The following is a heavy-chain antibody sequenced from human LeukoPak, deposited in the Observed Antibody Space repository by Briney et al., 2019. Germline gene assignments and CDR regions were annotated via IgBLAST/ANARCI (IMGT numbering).Heavy chain of an antibody. CDR1: GFTFDDYG. J-gene: IGHJ4*02. D-gene: IGHD3-22*01. CDR2: INWNGGST. CDR3: ARGGISSGYSYYFDY. V-gene: IGHV3-20*04. Sequence: GGSLRLSCAASGFTFDDYGMSWVRQAPGKGLEWVSGINWNGGSTGYADSVKGRFTISRDNAKNSLYLQMNSLRAEDTALYYCARGGISSGYSYYFDYWGQGTLVTVSS.